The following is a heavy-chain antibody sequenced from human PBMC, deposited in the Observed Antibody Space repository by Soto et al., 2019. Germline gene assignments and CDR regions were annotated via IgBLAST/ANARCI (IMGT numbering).Heavy chain of an antibody. CDR1: GFSLTKSPVG. CDR2: IYWDGDK. J-gene: IGHJ4*02. D-gene: IGHD1-1*01. Sequence: QITLKESGPTLVEPTEALALTCSFSGFSLTKSPVGVGWFRQPPGKALEWLAVIYWDGDKRYNPSLKTRITMTKDTSRNPVALTMTDMEPKDTATYFCAHRLGGSSWNDGFFDFWGQGVPVTVS. CDR3: AHRLGGSSWNDGFFDF. V-gene: IGHV2-5*02.